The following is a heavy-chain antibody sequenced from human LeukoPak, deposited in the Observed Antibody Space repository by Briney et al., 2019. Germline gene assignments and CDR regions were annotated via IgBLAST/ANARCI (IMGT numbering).Heavy chain of an antibody. V-gene: IGHV4-34*01. CDR1: GGAFSGYY. CDR3: ARDSSADAFDI. Sequence: SETLSLTCAVYGGAFSGYYWSWIRQPPGKGLEWIGEINHSGSTNYNPSLKSRVTISVDTSKNQFSLKLSSVTAADTAVYYCARDSSADAFDIWGQGTMVTVSS. J-gene: IGHJ3*02. CDR2: INHSGST. D-gene: IGHD2-15*01.